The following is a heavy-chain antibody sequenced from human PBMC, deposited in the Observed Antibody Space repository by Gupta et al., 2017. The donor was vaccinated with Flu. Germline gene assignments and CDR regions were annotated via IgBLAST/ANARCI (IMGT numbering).Heavy chain of an antibody. J-gene: IGHJ3*01. CDR1: GFSLNTSGVG. D-gene: IGHD1-1*01. Sequence: QITLKESGPTLVKPTQTLTLTCTFSGFSLNTSGVGVGWIRQPPGKALEWLALNYWDDDKRYSPSLKSRLTITKDTSKNQVVLTMTNMETVDTATYYGAHRFQLELPLRWGQGTMVTVSS. CDR3: AHRFQLELPLR. V-gene: IGHV2-5*02. CDR2: NYWDDDK.